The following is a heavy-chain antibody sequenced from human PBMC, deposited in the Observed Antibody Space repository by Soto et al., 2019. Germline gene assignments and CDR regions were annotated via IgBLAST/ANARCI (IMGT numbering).Heavy chain of an antibody. CDR2: ISSNGGST. Sequence: EVQLVESGGGLVQPGGSLRLSCSASGFTFSSYAMHWVRQAPGKGLEYVSAISSNGGSTYYADSVKGRFTISRDNSKNTLYRQMSSLRAEDTAVYYCVNEIGGCSGDQVESWGQGTLVTVSS. V-gene: IGHV3-64D*06. D-gene: IGHD5-12*01. CDR1: GFTFSSYA. J-gene: IGHJ4*02. CDR3: VNEIGGCSGDQVES.